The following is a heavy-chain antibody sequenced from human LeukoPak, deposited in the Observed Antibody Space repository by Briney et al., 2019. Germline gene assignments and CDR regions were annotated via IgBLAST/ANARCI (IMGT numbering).Heavy chain of an antibody. CDR3: ARGRGAARFVTIEFDY. Sequence: PSETLSLTCTVSGGSINNYYWSWIRQPPGKGLEWISYIYYSGSTNYNPSLKSRVTISVDTSKNQFSLKLSSVIAADTAVYYCARGRGAARFVTIEFDYWGQGALVTVSS. V-gene: IGHV4-59*12. CDR1: GGSINNYY. J-gene: IGHJ4*02. CDR2: IYYSGST. D-gene: IGHD6-6*01.